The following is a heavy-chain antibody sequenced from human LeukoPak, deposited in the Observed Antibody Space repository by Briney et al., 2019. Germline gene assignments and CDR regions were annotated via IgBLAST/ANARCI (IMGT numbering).Heavy chain of an antibody. CDR1: GGSISSSSYY. D-gene: IGHD3-10*01. CDR3: ARDSGVRGVIKLYNWFDP. J-gene: IGHJ5*02. Sequence: PSETLSLTCTVSGGSISSSSYYWGWIRQPPGKGLEWIGSIYYSGSTYYNPSLKSRVTISVDTSKNQFSLKLSSVTAADTAVYYCARDSGVRGVIKLYNWFDPWGQGTLVTVSS. CDR2: IYYSGST. V-gene: IGHV4-39*07.